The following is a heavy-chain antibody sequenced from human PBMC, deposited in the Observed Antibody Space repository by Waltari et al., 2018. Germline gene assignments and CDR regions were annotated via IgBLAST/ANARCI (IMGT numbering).Heavy chain of an antibody. J-gene: IGHJ4*02. CDR2: IYYSGST. D-gene: IGHD6-13*01. CDR3: ARHVIIAAAISSYFDY. Sequence: QLQLQESGPGLVKPSETLSLPCTVSGGSISSSSYYWGWLRPPPGKGLEWIGSIYYSGSTYYNPSLKSRVTISVDTSKNQFSLKLSSVTAADTAVYYCARHVIIAAAISSYFDYWGQGTLVTVSS. V-gene: IGHV4-39*01. CDR1: GGSISSSSYY.